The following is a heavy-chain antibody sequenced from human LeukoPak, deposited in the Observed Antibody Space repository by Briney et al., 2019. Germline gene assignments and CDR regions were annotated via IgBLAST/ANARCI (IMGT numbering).Heavy chain of an antibody. V-gene: IGHV5-51*01. Sequence: GESLKISRQGSGYSFTTHWLGWVRQMPGRGVGWVGIIYPGDSETKYSPSFQGQVTMSVDRPTNTTYLQWISLKASDTAMYYCARQLYRGRSLVYFYQWGRETQVTVSS. J-gene: IGHJ4*02. CDR3: ARQLYRGRSLVYFYQ. D-gene: IGHD2-15*01. CDR1: GYSFTTHW. CDR2: IYPGDSET.